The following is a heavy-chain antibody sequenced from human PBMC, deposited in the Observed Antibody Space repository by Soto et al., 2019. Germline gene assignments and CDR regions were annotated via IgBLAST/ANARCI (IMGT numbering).Heavy chain of an antibody. CDR1: GFTFSTYA. Sequence: PGGSLRLSCAASGFTFSTYAMTWVRQAPGKGLEWVSIISSSGDATYYLDSVKGRFTISRDNSRNTLHLQMNSLRAVDAAVYFCAKNGDFWSWGMDVWGQGTTVTVSS. CDR2: ISSSGDAT. J-gene: IGHJ6*02. V-gene: IGHV3-23*01. D-gene: IGHD3-3*01. CDR3: AKNGDFWSWGMDV.